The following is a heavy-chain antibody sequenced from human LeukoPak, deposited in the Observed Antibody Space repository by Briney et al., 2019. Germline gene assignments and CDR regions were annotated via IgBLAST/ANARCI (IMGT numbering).Heavy chain of an antibody. CDR3: AKQLGYCSDGSCYFPY. Sequence: GGSLKLSCAASGFTFSSSAMSWVRQAPGKGLEWVSAISNNGGYTYYADSVQGRFTISRDNSKSTLCLQMNSLRAEDAAVYYCAKQLGYCSDGSCYFPYWGQGTLVTVSS. D-gene: IGHD2-15*01. CDR1: GFTFSSSA. V-gene: IGHV3-23*01. J-gene: IGHJ4*02. CDR2: ISNNGGYT.